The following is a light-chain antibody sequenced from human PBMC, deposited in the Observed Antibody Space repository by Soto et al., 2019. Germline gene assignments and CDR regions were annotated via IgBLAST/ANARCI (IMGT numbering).Light chain of an antibody. CDR1: SGHITYI. CDR3: EPWDSLSQRV. J-gene: IGLJ3*02. CDR2: LEGSGNY. Sequence: QLVLTQSSSASASLGSSVKLTCTLSSGHITYIIAWHQQQPRKAPRYLMKLEGSGNYNKVSGVPDRFSGSSSGADRYLTISNLPFEDEADCYCEPWDSLSQRVFGGGTKVTVL. V-gene: IGLV4-60*02.